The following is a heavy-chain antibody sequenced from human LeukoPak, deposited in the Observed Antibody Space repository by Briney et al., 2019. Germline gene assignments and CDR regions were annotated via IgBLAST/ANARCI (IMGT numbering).Heavy chain of an antibody. CDR2: INTNTGNP. CDR1: GYTFTSYA. D-gene: IGHD6-13*01. J-gene: IGHJ5*02. Sequence: ASVKVSCKASGYTFTSYAMNWVRQAPGQGLEWMGWINTNTGNPTYAQGFTGRFVFSLDTSVSTAYLQISSLKAEDTAVYYCARDLVSVAAAANPGNWFDPWGQGTLVTVSS. V-gene: IGHV7-4-1*02. CDR3: ARDLVSVAAAANPGNWFDP.